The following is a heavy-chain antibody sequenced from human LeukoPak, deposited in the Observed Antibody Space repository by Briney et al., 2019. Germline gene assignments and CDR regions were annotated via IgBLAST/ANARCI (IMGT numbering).Heavy chain of an antibody. CDR2: ISSSGSTI. D-gene: IGHD2-2*02. J-gene: IGHJ3*02. CDR3: VRAVPAAVLGAFDI. Sequence: GGSLRLSCAASGFTFSDYYMSWLRQAPGKGLEWVSYISSSGSTIYYADSVTSRFTISRDNAKTSLYLQMNSLRAEDTAVYYCVRAVPAAVLGAFDIWGQGTMVTVSS. V-gene: IGHV3-11*04. CDR1: GFTFSDYY.